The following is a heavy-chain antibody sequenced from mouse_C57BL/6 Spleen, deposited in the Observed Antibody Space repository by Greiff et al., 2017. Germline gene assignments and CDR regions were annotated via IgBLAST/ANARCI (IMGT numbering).Heavy chain of an antibody. CDR3: AKGGIYYDFYAMDY. Sequence: VQLQESGPGLVQPSQSLSITCTVSGFSLTSYGVHWVRQSPGKGLEWLGVIWRGGSTDYNAAFMSRLSITKDNSKSQVFFKMNSLQADDTAIYYCAKGGIYYDFYAMDYWGQGTSVTVSS. CDR1: GFSLTSYG. CDR2: IWRGGST. V-gene: IGHV2-5*01. J-gene: IGHJ4*01. D-gene: IGHD2-4*01.